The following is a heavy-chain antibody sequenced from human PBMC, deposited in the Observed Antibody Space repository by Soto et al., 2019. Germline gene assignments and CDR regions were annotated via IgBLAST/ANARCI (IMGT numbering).Heavy chain of an antibody. Sequence: SETLSLTCAVSCSSISRRNRWGWIRQPPGKGLEWIGYIYYSGTTYYNPSLKSRVTMSVDTSKNQFSLKLTSVTAVDTAEYYCARREIQGPIDYWGQGTLVT. CDR2: IYYSGTT. D-gene: IGHD1-26*01. V-gene: IGHV4-28*01. CDR1: CSSISRRNR. J-gene: IGHJ4*02. CDR3: ARREIQGPIDY.